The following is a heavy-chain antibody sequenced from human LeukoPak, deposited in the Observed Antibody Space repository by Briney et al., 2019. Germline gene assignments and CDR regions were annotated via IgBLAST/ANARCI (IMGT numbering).Heavy chain of an antibody. CDR3: ARDYYGSGPLYGMDV. Sequence: TLSLTCLLSVGSLSSGGYYSSSISQHPGNGLVWIGYIYYSGSTYYKPSLKSRVTISVDTSNHQFSLKLSAVAAADTAVYYCARDYYGSGPLYGMDVWGKGTTVTVSS. V-gene: IGHV4-31*03. J-gene: IGHJ6*04. D-gene: IGHD3-10*01. CDR2: IYYSGST. CDR1: VGSLSSGGYY.